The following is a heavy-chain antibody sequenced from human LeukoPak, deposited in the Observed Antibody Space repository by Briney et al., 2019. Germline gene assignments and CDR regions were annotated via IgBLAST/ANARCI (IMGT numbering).Heavy chain of an antibody. CDR3: ARDFDGYNNFDY. CDR1: GFPFSSYW. J-gene: IGHJ4*02. Sequence: GGSLRLSCAASGFPFSSYWMHWVRQAPGKGLVWVSRINSDGSSTSYADSVKGRFTISRDNAKNTLYLQMNSLRAEDTAVYYCARDFDGYNNFDYWGQGTLVTVSS. CDR2: INSDGSST. V-gene: IGHV3-74*01. D-gene: IGHD5-24*01.